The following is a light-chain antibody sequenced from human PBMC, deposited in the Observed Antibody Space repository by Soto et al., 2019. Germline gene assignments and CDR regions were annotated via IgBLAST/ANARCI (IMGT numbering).Light chain of an antibody. CDR1: QSVSSN. CDR2: GAS. V-gene: IGKV3-15*01. J-gene: IGKJ2*01. CDR3: QQYSNWPPYT. Sequence: EIVMKQSPATLSVPPGERATLSCRASQSVSSNLAWYQQKPGQAPRLLIYGASTRATGIPARFSGSGSGTEFTLTISSLQSDDLAVYYCQQYSNWPPYTCGQGTKLVIK.